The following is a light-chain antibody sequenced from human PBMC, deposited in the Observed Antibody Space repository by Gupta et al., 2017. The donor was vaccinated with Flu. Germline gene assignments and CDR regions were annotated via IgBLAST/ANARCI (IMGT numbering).Light chain of an antibody. CDR2: DDN. V-gene: IGLV6-57*01. J-gene: IGLJ2*01. CDR3: PSYDSVTRDVV. Sequence: PWKTVTITCTRSSCSIATTYVQWYQQRPGSSPNTVIFDDNRRPSGVPDRFSGSIDRASKSASPTSSGLKTEDEADYFGPSYDSVTRDVVFGRGTKLTVL. CDR1: SCSIATTY.